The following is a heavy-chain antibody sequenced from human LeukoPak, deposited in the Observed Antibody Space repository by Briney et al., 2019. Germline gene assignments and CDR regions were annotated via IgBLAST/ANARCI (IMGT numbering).Heavy chain of an antibody. J-gene: IGHJ4*02. CDR3: ARDHGYSYGFDY. CDR2: IYYSGST. CDR1: GDSISSYY. D-gene: IGHD5-18*01. Sequence: SETLSLTCTVSGDSISSYYWGWIRQSPGKGLEWIGNIYYSGSTYYNPSLKSRVTISVDTSKNQFSLKLSSVTAADTAVYYCARDHGYSYGFDYWGQGTLVTVSS. V-gene: IGHV4-39*07.